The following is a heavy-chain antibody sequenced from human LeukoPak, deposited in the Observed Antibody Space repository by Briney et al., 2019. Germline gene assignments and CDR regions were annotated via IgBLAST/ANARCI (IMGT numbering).Heavy chain of an antibody. CDR1: GGSISSYY. Sequence: SETLSLTCTVSGGSISSYYWSWIRQPPGKGLEWIGYIHYSGSTNYNPSLKSRVTISVDTSKNQFSLKLSSVTAADTAVYYCARNRGWELRYDAFDIWGQGTMVTVSS. J-gene: IGHJ3*02. CDR2: IHYSGST. D-gene: IGHD1-26*01. CDR3: ARNRGWELRYDAFDI. V-gene: IGHV4-59*08.